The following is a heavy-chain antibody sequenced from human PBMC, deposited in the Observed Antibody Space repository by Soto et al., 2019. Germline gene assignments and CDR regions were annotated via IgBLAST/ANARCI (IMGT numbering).Heavy chain of an antibody. CDR3: ARHNYGSGSTYFDY. CDR1: GGSISGYY. J-gene: IGHJ4*02. CDR2: IYYSGTT. V-gene: IGHV4-59*08. Sequence: ASETLSLTCTVSGGSISGYYWSWIRQPPGKGLEWIGYIYYSGTTNYNPSLKSRVTISVDTSKNQFSLKLSSVTAADTAVYYCARHNYGSGSTYFDYWGQGTLVTVSS. D-gene: IGHD3-10*01.